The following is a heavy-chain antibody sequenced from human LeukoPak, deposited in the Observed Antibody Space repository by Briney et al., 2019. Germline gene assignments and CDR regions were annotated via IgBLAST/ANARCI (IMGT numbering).Heavy chain of an antibody. CDR2: ISSSSSYI. D-gene: IGHD3-9*01. V-gene: IGHV3-21*01. J-gene: IGHJ4*02. CDR1: GFTFSSYS. Sequence: PGGSLRLSCAASGFTFSSYSMNWVRQAPGKGLEWVSSISSSSSYIYYADSVKGRFTISRDNAKNSLYLQMNSLRAEDTAVCYCARDRLPGLTGYYSPFDYWGQGTLVTVSS. CDR3: ARDRLPGLTGYYSPFDY.